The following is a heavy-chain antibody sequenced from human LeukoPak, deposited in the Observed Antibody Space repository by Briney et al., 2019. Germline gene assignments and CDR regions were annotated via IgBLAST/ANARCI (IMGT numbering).Heavy chain of an antibody. Sequence: TGGFLRLSCAASGFTFNNYWMSWLRQAPGKGLEWVAVISFDGSNKYYADSVKGRFTISRDDSSNMLYLQMNSLRTEDTAVYYCAKDESEWQWLEYLFDFWGQGTLVTVSS. V-gene: IGHV3-30*18. J-gene: IGHJ4*02. CDR2: ISFDGSNK. CDR3: AKDESEWQWLEYLFDF. CDR1: GFTFNNYW. D-gene: IGHD6-19*01.